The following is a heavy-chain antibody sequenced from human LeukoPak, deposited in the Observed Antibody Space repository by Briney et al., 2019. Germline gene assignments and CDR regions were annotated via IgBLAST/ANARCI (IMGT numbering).Heavy chain of an antibody. J-gene: IGHJ4*02. CDR2: ITSPGSTI. CDR3: ARDYLGELDY. CDR1: GFTFSDYN. V-gene: IGHV3-48*04. D-gene: IGHD3-16*01. Sequence: GGSPRLSCAASGFTFSDYNMNWVRQAPGKGLDWVSYITSPGSTIYYADSVRGRFTISRDIAKNSLYLQMNSLRAEDTAVYYCARDYLGELDYWGQGTLVTVSS.